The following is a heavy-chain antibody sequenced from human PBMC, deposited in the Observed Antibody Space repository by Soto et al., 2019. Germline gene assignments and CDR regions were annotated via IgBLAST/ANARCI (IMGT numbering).Heavy chain of an antibody. D-gene: IGHD6-25*01. CDR3: TIGYSSGWPLDV. J-gene: IGHJ6*02. Sequence: EVQLVESGGGLVKPGGSLGLSCAASGFTFRNAWMTWVRQAPGKGLEWVGRIKTKTEGGTTDYAAPVKGRFTISRDDSKNTLYLQMNSLKTEDTAVYYCTIGYSSGWPLDVWGQGTTVTVSS. V-gene: IGHV3-15*01. CDR2: IKTKTEGGTT. CDR1: GFTFRNAW.